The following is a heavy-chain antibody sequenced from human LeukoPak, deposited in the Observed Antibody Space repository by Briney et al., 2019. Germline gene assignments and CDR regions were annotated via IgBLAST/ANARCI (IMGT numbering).Heavy chain of an antibody. CDR2: ITGSGDST. J-gene: IGHJ4*02. D-gene: IGHD1-26*01. Sequence: GGSLRLSCAASGFIFSTYLMSWVRQAPGKGLEWVSAITGSGDSTFYADPVKGRCTISRDNSKNTLSLQTNTLRAEDTAVYYCAKENPVGGTNYFDYWGQGTLVTVSS. CDR1: GFIFSTYL. CDR3: AKENPVGGTNYFDY. V-gene: IGHV3-23*01.